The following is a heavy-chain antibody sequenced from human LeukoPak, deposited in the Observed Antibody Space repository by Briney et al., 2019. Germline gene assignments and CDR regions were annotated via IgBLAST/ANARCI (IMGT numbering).Heavy chain of an antibody. Sequence: GGSLRLFCAVSGFTFSSYAMRWVRQARGKGLEWVSALRGSGGSTNCAGSVKGRFTLSRDNTKNTMYMQMNSLRAEDTAVYYWAKDFGGGMLWDSYRSVVYWGQGTLVTVSS. CDR2: LRGSGGST. D-gene: IGHD5-18*01. J-gene: IGHJ4*02. CDR3: AKDFGGGMLWDSYRSVVY. CDR1: GFTFSSYA. V-gene: IGHV3-23*01.